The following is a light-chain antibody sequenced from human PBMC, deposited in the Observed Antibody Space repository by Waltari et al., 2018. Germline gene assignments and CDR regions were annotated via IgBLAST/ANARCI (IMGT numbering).Light chain of an antibody. V-gene: IGKV3-11*01. J-gene: IGKJ4*01. Sequence: EIVLIQSPAILSLSPGERATLSCRATHSISEYLAWYQQKPGQPPRLLIHDASTRAYGVPARFSGSGFGTDFTLTISNLEPEDSAVYYCQQRIDWPPVSFGGGTKVEIK. CDR2: DAS. CDR3: QQRIDWPPVS. CDR1: HSISEY.